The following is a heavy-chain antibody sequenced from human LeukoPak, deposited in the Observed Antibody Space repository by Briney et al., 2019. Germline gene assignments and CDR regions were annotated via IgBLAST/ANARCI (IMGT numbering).Heavy chain of an antibody. CDR3: VRDPAAAGTVWFDP. J-gene: IGHJ5*02. V-gene: IGHV3-21*01. CDR2: ITTGSSYI. D-gene: IGHD6-13*01. CDR1: GFTFSSYA. Sequence: GGSLRLSCAASGFTFSSYAMNWVRQAPGKGLEWVSSITTGSSYIYYADSVKGRFTISRDNAKNLLHLQMNNLRAEDTAVYYCVRDPAAAGTVWFDPWGQGTLVTVPS.